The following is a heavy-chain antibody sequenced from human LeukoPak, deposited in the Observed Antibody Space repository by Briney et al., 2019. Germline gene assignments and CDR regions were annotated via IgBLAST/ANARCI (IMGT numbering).Heavy chain of an antibody. J-gene: IGHJ4*02. D-gene: IGHD1-26*01. CDR3: ARVIGGSYYDY. CDR1: GGSLSSSSYY. CDR2: IYYSGST. V-gene: IGHV4-39*07. Sequence: PSETLSLTCTVSGGSLSSSSYYWGWIRQPPGKGLEWIGSIYYSGSTYYNPSLKSRVTMSVDTSKNQFSLKLSSVTAADTAVYYCARVIGGSYYDYWGQGTLVTVSS.